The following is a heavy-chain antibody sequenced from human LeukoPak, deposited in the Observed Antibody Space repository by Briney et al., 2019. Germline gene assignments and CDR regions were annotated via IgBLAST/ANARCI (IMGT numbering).Heavy chain of an antibody. CDR2: IRYDGSNK. CDR3: AKDQGRGIVVVTASDY. J-gene: IGHJ4*02. V-gene: IGHV3-30*02. D-gene: IGHD2-21*02. CDR1: GFTFSSYG. Sequence: PGGSLRLSCAASGFTFSSYGMHWVRQAPGKGLEWVAFIRYDGSNKYYADSVKGRFTISRDNSKNTLYLQMNSLRAEDTAVYYCAKDQGRGIVVVTASDYWGQGTLVTVSS.